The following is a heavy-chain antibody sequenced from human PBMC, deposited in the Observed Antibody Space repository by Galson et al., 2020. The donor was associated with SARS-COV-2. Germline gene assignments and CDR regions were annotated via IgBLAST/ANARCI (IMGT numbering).Heavy chain of an antibody. CDR1: GFSLSTTTVA. Sequence: KMSGPTLVQPTQPLTLTCTVSGFSLSTTTVAVGWIRPPPGTALEWLAPIYWDDDKRYSPSLTARLTITKDTSKNQVVLTMTSVDPVDTATYYCARYRLTYFDSWGQGTLVTVSS. D-gene: IGHD5-12*01. CDR3: ARYRLTYFDS. V-gene: IGHV2-5*02. CDR2: IYWDDDK. J-gene: IGHJ4*02.